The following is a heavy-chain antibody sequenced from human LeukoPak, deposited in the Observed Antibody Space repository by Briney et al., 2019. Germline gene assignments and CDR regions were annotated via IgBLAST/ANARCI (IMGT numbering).Heavy chain of an antibody. V-gene: IGHV3-30-3*02. Sequence: GGSLRLSCAASGFTFSSYAMHWVRQAPGKGLEWVAVISYDGSNKYYADSVKGRFTISRDNSKNTLYLQMNSLRAEDTAVYYCAKPGLALRYYFDYWGQGTLVTVSS. D-gene: IGHD3/OR15-3a*01. CDR1: GFTFSSYA. J-gene: IGHJ4*02. CDR2: ISYDGSNK. CDR3: AKPGLALRYYFDY.